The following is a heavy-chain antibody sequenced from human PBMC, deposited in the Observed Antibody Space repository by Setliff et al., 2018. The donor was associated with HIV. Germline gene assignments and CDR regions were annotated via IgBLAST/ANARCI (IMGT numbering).Heavy chain of an antibody. Sequence: PSETLSLTCTVSDGAISSWYWNWIRQPPGKGLEWIGNIFSGGSTQYNPSLESRVTISVDTSKNQFSLELTSLTAADTAVYYCARRYGTAFDIWGQGTMVTVSS. CDR1: DGAISSWY. D-gene: IGHD2-8*01. CDR3: ARRYGTAFDI. J-gene: IGHJ3*02. CDR2: IFSGGST. V-gene: IGHV4-4*09.